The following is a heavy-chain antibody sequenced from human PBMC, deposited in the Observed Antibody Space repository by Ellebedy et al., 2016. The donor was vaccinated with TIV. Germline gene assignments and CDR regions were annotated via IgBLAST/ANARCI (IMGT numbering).Heavy chain of an antibody. CDR2: ISTYNGNT. CDR3: ARDLWELGALSP. CDR1: GYTFTSYA. V-gene: IGHV1-18*04. D-gene: IGHD1-26*01. Sequence: AASVKVSCKASGYTFTSYAITWVRQAPGQGLEWMGWISTYNGNTTYAQKLQGRVTMTTDTSTSTAYMELRSLRSDDPAVYYCARDLWELGALSPWGQGTLVTVSS. J-gene: IGHJ5*02.